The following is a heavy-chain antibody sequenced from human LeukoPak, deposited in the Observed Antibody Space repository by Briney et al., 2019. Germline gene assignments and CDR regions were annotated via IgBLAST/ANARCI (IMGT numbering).Heavy chain of an antibody. J-gene: IGHJ6*02. D-gene: IGHD3-10*01. V-gene: IGHV3-21*04. CDR3: AKVPYSDYGSGRPPFMDV. Sequence: GGSLRLSCAASGFTFSSYSMNWVRQAPGKGLEWVSSISSSSSYIYYADSVQGRFTISRDNSENTLYLQMNNLRAEDTAIHYCAKVPYSDYGSGRPPFMDVWGQGTTVAVSS. CDR2: ISSSSSYI. CDR1: GFTFSSYS.